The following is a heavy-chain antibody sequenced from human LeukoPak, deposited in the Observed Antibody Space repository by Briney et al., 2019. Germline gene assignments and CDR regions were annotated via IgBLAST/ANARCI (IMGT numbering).Heavy chain of an antibody. Sequence: GGSLRLSCAASGFTFSSDWMSWVRQAPGKGLEWVANIKQDESEKYYVDSVKGRFTISRDNAKNSLYLQMNSLRAEDTAVYYCARALYRSYFRYWGQGTLVTVSS. CDR3: ARALYRSYFRY. CDR2: IKQDESEK. D-gene: IGHD1-26*01. J-gene: IGHJ4*02. V-gene: IGHV3-7*02. CDR1: GFTFSSDW.